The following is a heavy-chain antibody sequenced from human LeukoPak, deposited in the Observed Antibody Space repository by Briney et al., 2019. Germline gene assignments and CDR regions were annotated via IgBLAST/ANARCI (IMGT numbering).Heavy chain of an antibody. D-gene: IGHD5-12*01. CDR1: GGSFSGYY. J-gene: IGHJ4*02. V-gene: IGHV4-34*01. Sequence: SETLSLTCAVYGGSFSGYYWSWIRQPPGKGLEWIGEINHSGSTNYNPSLKSRVTISVDTSKNQFSLKLSSVTAADTAVYYCARMVLGYSDSWYQFDYWGQGTLVTVSS. CDR3: ARMVLGYSDSWYQFDY. CDR2: INHSGST.